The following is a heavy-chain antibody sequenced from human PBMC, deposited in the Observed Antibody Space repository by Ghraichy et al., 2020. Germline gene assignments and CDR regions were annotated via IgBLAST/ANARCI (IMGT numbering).Heavy chain of an antibody. CDR1: GYTFTAYY. J-gene: IGHJ4*02. D-gene: IGHD3-3*01. CDR3: ASLILPSFWSGYSVSGARGSYRQLDH. CDR2: INPNSGGT. V-gene: IGHV1-2*02. Sequence: ASVKVSCKASGYTFTAYYIHWVRQAPGQGLEWMGWINPNSGGTNYAQKFQGRVTLTRDTTISTVDMELSRLRSDDTAVYYCASLILPSFWSGYSVSGARGSYRQLDHWGQGTLVTVSS.